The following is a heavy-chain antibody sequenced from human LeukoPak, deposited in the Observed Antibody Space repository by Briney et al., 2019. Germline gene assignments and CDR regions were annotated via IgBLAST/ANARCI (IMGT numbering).Heavy chain of an antibody. CDR3: ARRYYYSTEFDP. V-gene: IGHV5-51*01. CDR1: GYSFSNYW. Sequence: GESLKISCKASGYSFSNYWIGWVRQVPGKGLEWMGIIHPADSDTVYSPSLQGQVTISADESINTVYLQWSSLEASDTAIYYCARRYYYSTEFDPRGQGTLVTVSS. CDR2: IHPADSDT. J-gene: IGHJ5*02. D-gene: IGHD3-22*01.